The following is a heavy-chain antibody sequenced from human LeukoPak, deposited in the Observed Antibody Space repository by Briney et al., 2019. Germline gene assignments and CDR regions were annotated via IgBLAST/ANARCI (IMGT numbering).Heavy chain of an antibody. CDR3: ARLQPLLGGHYYGMDV. CDR1: GGSISNYY. CDR2: IYYSGST. V-gene: IGHV4-59*01. Sequence: SETLSLTCTVSGGSISNYYWNWIRQPPGKGLEWIGYIYYSGSTNYNPFLKSRVTISVDTSKNQFSLKLSSVTAADTAVYYCARLQPLLGGHYYGMDVWGQGTTVTVSS. J-gene: IGHJ6*02. D-gene: IGHD1-26*01.